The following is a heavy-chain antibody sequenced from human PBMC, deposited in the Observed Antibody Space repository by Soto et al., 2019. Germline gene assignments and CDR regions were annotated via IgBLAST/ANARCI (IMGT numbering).Heavy chain of an antibody. CDR1: GGSISSYY. V-gene: IGHV4-59*12. CDR3: ARGIDAAGAVMQS. J-gene: IGHJ5*02. CDR2: IYYSGST. Sequence: SETLSLTCTVSGGSISSYYWSWIRQPPGKGLEWIGYIYYSGSTNYNPSLKSRFTISRDTSENMVYLQMNILRAEDTAVYYCARGIDAAGAVMQSWGRGALVTVSS. D-gene: IGHD6-13*01.